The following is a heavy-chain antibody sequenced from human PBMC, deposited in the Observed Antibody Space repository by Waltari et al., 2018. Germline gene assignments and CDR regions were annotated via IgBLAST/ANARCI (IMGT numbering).Heavy chain of an antibody. CDR2: VVRSGRT. Sequence: RQSPGRGLEWIGQVVRSGRTNYSPKSNYNPSFASRVTMSVDTATNQFSLRLTSATAADTAVYYCARDRGRGLYLDTWGQGILVTVSP. D-gene: IGHD2-15*01. V-gene: IGHV4-34*12. J-gene: IGHJ4*02. CDR3: ARDRGRGLYLDT.